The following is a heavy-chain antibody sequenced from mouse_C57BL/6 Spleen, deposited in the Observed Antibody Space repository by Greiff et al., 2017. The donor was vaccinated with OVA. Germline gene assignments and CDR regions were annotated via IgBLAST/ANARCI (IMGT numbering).Heavy chain of an antibody. J-gene: IGHJ2*01. V-gene: IGHV1-50*01. CDR2: IDPSDSYT. D-gene: IGHD2-5*01. CDR3: ARGDYSIPFYY. Sequence: QVQLKQPGAELVKPGASVKLSCKASGYTFTSYWMQWVKQRPGQGLEWIGEIDPSDSYTNYNQKFKGKATLTVDTSSSTAYMQLSSLTSEDSAVYYCARGDYSIPFYYWGQGTTLTVSS. CDR1: GYTFTSYW.